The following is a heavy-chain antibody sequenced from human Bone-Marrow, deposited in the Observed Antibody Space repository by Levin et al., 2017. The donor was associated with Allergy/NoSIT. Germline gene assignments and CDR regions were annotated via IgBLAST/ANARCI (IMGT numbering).Heavy chain of an antibody. CDR1: GFTFSSYA. CDR2: TSGSGSNT. Sequence: RAGGSLRLSCAASGFTFSSYAMSWVRQAPGKGLEWVSATSGSGSNTFYADSVKGRFTISRDNPKNTLYLQMNSLRAEDTAIYYCAKGPSSGWYYFDYWGQGTLVTVSS. D-gene: IGHD6-19*01. J-gene: IGHJ4*02. CDR3: AKGPSSGWYYFDY. V-gene: IGHV3-23*01.